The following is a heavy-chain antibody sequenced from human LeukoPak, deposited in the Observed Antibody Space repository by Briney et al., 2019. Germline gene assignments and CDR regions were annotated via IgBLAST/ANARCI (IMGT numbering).Heavy chain of an antibody. J-gene: IGHJ3*02. V-gene: IGHV3-21*01. Sequence: PGGSLRLSCAASGFTFSSYSMNWVRQAPGKGLEWVSSISSSSSYIYYADSVNGRFTISRDNAKNSLYLQMNSLRAEDTAVYYCARVGYSSGWYDAFDIWGQGTMVTVSS. CDR1: GFTFSSYS. D-gene: IGHD6-19*01. CDR2: ISSSSSYI. CDR3: ARVGYSSGWYDAFDI.